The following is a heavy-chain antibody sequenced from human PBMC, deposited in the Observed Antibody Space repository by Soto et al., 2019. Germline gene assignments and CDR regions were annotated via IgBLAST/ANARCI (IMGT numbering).Heavy chain of an antibody. CDR2: IIPILGIA. D-gene: IGHD6-13*01. CDR1: GGTFSSYT. V-gene: IGHV1-69*02. Sequence: GASVKVSCKASGGTFSSYTISWVRQAPGQGLEWMGRIIPILGIANYAQKFQGRVTITADKSTSTAYMELSSLRSEDTAVYYCASPRIAAADPFDYWGQGTLVTVSS. J-gene: IGHJ4*02. CDR3: ASPRIAAADPFDY.